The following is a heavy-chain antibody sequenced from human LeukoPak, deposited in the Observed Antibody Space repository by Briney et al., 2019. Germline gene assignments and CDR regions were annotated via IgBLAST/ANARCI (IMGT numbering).Heavy chain of an antibody. CDR3: AREGGDIVVVPAADAAFDI. CDR2: IRQDGSEK. Sequence: GGSLRLSCAASGFTFSSYWMSWVRQAPGKGLEWVANIRQDGSEKYYVDSVKGRFTISRDNAKNSLYLQMNRLRAEDTAVYYCAREGGDIVVVPAADAAFDIWGQGTMVTVSS. D-gene: IGHD2-2*01. V-gene: IGHV3-7*04. CDR1: GFTFSSYW. J-gene: IGHJ3*02.